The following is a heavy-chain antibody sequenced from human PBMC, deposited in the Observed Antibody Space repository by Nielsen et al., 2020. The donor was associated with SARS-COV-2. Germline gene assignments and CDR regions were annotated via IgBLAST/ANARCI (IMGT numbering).Heavy chain of an antibody. CDR2: ISYDGSNK. CDR1: GFTFSSYA. V-gene: IGHV3-30-3*01. CDR3: ARDPGIAVTGPLDY. Sequence: GESLKISCAASGFTFSSYAMHWVRQAPGKGLEWVAVISYDGSNKYYADSVKGRFTISRDNSKNTPYLQMNSLRAEDTAVYYCARDPGIAVTGPLDYWGQGTLVTVSS. D-gene: IGHD6-19*01. J-gene: IGHJ4*02.